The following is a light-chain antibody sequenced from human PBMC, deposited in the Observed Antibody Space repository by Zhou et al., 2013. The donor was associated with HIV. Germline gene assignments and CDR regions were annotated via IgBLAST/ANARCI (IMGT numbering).Light chain of an antibody. V-gene: IGLV2-14*02. Sequence: QSALTQPASVSGSPGQSITVSCTGTNSDVGSYNVVSWYQQHPGKVPRLIIYEVTRRPSGVSNRFSGSKSGNTASLTISGLQAEDEADYYCSSYTSSSTYVFGTGTKVTRP. CDR2: EVT. CDR3: SSYTSSSTYV. CDR1: NSDVGSYNV. J-gene: IGLJ1*01.